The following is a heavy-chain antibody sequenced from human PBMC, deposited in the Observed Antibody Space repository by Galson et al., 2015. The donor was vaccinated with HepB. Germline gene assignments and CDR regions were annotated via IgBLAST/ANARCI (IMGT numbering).Heavy chain of an antibody. CDR3: ARVRGGQWMAHFDY. CDR1: GGTFSSYA. J-gene: IGHJ4*02. V-gene: IGHV1-2*06. Sequence: SVKVSCKASGGTFSSYAISWVRQAPGQGLEWMGRTYPNSGGTNYAQKFQGRVTMTRDTSISTAYMELRGLTSDDTAIYYCARVRGGQWMAHFDYWGQGSLVTVSS. CDR2: TYPNSGGT. D-gene: IGHD6-19*01.